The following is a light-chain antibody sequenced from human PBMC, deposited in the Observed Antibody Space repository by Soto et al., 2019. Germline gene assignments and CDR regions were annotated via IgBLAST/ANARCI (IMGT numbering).Light chain of an antibody. J-gene: IGLJ1*01. CDR3: SSYTRSNTPSV. Sequence: QSALTQPASVSGSPGQSITISCTGTSSDVGGHNYVSWYQQHPGKAPKLTIYEVSNRPSGVSNRFSGSKSGNTASLTISGLQAEDEADYYCSSYTRSNTPSVFGTGTKLTVL. V-gene: IGLV2-14*01. CDR1: SSDVGGHNY. CDR2: EVS.